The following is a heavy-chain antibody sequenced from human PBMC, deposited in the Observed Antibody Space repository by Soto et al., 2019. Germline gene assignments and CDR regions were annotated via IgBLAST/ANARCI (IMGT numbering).Heavy chain of an antibody. Sequence: PSETLSLTCTVSGASISSSSYYWGWIRQPPGKGLEWIGTIYYSGSTYYNPSLKSRVTISVDTSKNQFSLKLRSVTAADTAMYYCASEEAFGNEREFAFWGQGTLVTVSS. CDR3: ASEEAFGNEREFAF. V-gene: IGHV4-39*01. CDR1: GASISSSSYY. D-gene: IGHD3-16*01. CDR2: IYYSGST. J-gene: IGHJ4*02.